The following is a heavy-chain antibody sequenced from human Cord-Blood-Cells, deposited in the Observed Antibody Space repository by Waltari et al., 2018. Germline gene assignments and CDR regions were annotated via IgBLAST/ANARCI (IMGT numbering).Heavy chain of an antibody. CDR2: FDPEDGET. D-gene: IGHD6-19*01. CDR1: GYPPTTFS. J-gene: IGHJ4*02. V-gene: IGHV1-24*01. CDR3: ATGIFEVAGFDY. Sequence: QVQLVQSGAEVKKPGASVKVSCKVPGYPPTTFSFPWVRQAPGKGLEWMGGFDPEDGETIYAQKFQGRVTMTEDTSTDTAYMELSSLRSEDTAVYYCATGIFEVAGFDYWGQGTLVTVSS.